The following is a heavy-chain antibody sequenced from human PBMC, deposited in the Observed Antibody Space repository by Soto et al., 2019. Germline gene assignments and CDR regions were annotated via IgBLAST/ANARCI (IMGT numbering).Heavy chain of an antibody. D-gene: IGHD2-15*01. V-gene: IGHV1-69*02. CDR1: GGTFSSYT. CDR3: ARVVPSYYCSGGSCLLDY. J-gene: IGHJ4*02. CDR2: IIPILGIA. Sequence: SVKVSFKASGGTFSSYTISWVRQAPGQGLEWMGRIIPILGIANYAQKFQGRVTITADKSTSTAYMELSSLRSEDTAVFYCARVVPSYYCSGGSCLLDYWGQGTLVTVSS.